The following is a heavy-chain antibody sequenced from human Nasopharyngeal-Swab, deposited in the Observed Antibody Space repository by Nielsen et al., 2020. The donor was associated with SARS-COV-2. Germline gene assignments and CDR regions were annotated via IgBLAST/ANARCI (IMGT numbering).Heavy chain of an antibody. V-gene: IGHV3-11*06. CDR3: ARAKRATIFGVVIMREFDY. CDR2: ISSSSSYT. D-gene: IGHD3-3*01. Sequence: GESLKISCAASGFTFSDYYMSWIRQAPGKGLELVSSISSSSSYTNYADSVKGRFTISRDNAKNSLYLQMNSLRAEDTAVYYCARAKRATIFGVVIMREFDYWGQGTLVTVSS. J-gene: IGHJ4*02. CDR1: GFTFSDYY.